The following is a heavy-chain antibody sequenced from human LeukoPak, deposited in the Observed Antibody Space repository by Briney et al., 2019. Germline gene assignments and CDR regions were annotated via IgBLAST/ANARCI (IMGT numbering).Heavy chain of an antibody. CDR3: SREGRSSANGMDV. Sequence: GSLRLSCAASGFSFSNYGMNWVRPAPGKGLEWVSSISSGSSYIYYADSVKGRFTISRDNAKNSLYLQMNSLRAEDTAFYYCSREGRSSANGMDVWGQGTTVTVCS. CDR2: ISSGSSYI. CDR1: GFSFSNYG. D-gene: IGHD6-6*01. V-gene: IGHV3-21*01. J-gene: IGHJ6*02.